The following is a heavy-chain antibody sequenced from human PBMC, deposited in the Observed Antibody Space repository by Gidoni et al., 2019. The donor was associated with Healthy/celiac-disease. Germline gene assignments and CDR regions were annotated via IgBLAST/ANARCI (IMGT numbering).Heavy chain of an antibody. CDR2: ISGSGGST. V-gene: IGHV3-23*01. CDR1: GFTFSSYA. J-gene: IGHJ4*02. CDR3: AIHSGSYYGVDY. Sequence: EVQLLESGGGLVQPGGSLRLSCAASGFTFSSYAMSWVRQAPGKGLEWVSAISGSGGSTYYADSVKGRFTISRDNSKNTLYLQMNSLRAEDTAVYYWAIHSGSYYGVDYWGQGTLVTVSS. D-gene: IGHD1-26*01.